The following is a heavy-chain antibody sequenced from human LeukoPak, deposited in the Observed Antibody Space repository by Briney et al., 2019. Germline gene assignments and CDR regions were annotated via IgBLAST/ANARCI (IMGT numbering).Heavy chain of an antibody. Sequence: WIGWVRQMPGKGLEWIGEIYHTGNTNYNPSLKSRVTISVDTSKNQFSLKLSSVTAADTAVYYCASSIAVAGPYYYYYGMDVWGQGTTVTVSS. CDR3: ASSIAVAGPYYYYYGMDV. D-gene: IGHD6-19*01. V-gene: IGHV4-4*02. J-gene: IGHJ6*02. CDR1: W. CDR2: IYHTGNT.